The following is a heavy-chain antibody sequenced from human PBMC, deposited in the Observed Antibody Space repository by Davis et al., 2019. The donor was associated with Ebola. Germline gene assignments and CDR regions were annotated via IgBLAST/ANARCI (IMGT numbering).Heavy chain of an antibody. Sequence: PGGSLRLSCAASGFTFSSYSMNWVRQAPGKGLEWVSSISSSSSYIYYADSVKGRFTISRDNAKNSLYLQMNSLRAEDTAVYYCARFYSGYEKDTYYFDYWGQGTLVTVSS. J-gene: IGHJ4*02. D-gene: IGHD5-12*01. CDR1: GFTFSSYS. CDR3: ARFYSGYEKDTYYFDY. CDR2: ISSSSSYI. V-gene: IGHV3-21*01.